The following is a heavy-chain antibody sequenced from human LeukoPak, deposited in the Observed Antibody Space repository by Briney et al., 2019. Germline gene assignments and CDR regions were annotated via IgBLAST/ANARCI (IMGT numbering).Heavy chain of an antibody. Sequence: PGGSLGLSCATSGFTFSNAWMNWVRQAPGKGLEWVGRIRSNSDGGTIDYAAPVKGRFALSRDDSKNTLYLQMNSLQTEDTAVYYCATDFYDTTWGQGTLVTVSS. CDR1: GFTFSNAW. J-gene: IGHJ5*02. CDR2: IRSNSDGGTI. CDR3: ATDFYDTT. V-gene: IGHV3-15*07. D-gene: IGHD3-22*01.